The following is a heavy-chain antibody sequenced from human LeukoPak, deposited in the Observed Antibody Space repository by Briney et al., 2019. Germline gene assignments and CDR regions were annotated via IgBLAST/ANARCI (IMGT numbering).Heavy chain of an antibody. V-gene: IGHV3-30*03. CDR2: ISYDGSNK. Sequence: PGRSLRLSCAASGFTFSSYGMHWVRQAPGKGLEWVAVISYDGSNKYYADSVTGRFTISRDNAKNSLYLQMNSLRAEDTAVYYCARDLDPHPRQLAIFDYWGQGTLVTVSS. J-gene: IGHJ4*02. CDR3: ARDLDPHPRQLAIFDY. D-gene: IGHD6-6*01. CDR1: GFTFSSYG.